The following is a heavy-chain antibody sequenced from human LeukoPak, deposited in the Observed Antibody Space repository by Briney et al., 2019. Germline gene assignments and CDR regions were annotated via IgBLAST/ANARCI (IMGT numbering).Heavy chain of an antibody. V-gene: IGHV4-61*02. D-gene: IGHD3-22*01. Sequence: KASETLSLTCTVSGGSISSGSYYWSWIRQPAGKGLEWIGRIYTSGSTNYNPSLKSRVTISVDASKNQFSLKLSSVTAADTAVYYCARERLLLDYWGQGTLVTVSS. CDR1: GGSISSGSYY. CDR2: IYTSGST. CDR3: ARERLLLDY. J-gene: IGHJ4*02.